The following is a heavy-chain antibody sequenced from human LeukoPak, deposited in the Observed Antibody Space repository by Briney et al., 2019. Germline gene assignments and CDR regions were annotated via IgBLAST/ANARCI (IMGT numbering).Heavy chain of an antibody. CDR2: IYDSGNT. J-gene: IGHJ6*02. V-gene: IGHV4-59*12. CDR3: VCSGSYYDYYYYGMDV. Sequence: SETLSLTCTVSGGSISSYYWSWIRQPPGKGLEWIGYIYDSGNTNNNPSLKSRVTISVDTSKNQFSLKLSSVTAADTAVYYCVCSGSYYDYYYYGMDVWGQGTTVTVSS. CDR1: GGSISSYY. D-gene: IGHD1-26*01.